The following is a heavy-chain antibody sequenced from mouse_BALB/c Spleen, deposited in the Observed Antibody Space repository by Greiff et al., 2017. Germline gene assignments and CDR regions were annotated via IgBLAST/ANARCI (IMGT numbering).Heavy chain of an antibody. CDR2: IYPGGGYT. J-gene: IGHJ4*01. CDR1: GYTFTNYW. CDR3: ARRAYYRYDGGDYYYAMDY. Sequence: QVQLQQSGAELVRPGTSVKISCKASGYTFTNYWLGWVKQRPGHGLEWIGDIYPGGGYTNYNEKFKGKATLTADTSSSTAYMQLSSLTSEDSAVYFCARRAYYRYDGGDYYYAMDYWGQGTSVTVSS. V-gene: IGHV1-63*02. D-gene: IGHD2-14*01.